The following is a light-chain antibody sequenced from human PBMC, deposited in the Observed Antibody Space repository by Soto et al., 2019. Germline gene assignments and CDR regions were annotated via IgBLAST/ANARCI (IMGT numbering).Light chain of an antibody. V-gene: IGLV3-25*03. CDR3: QSADSSGTYRV. CDR1: ALAKQI. CDR2: KDS. Sequence: SYELTQPPSVSVSPGQTARIICSGDALAKQIAYWYQQKPGQAPVLVIYKDSERLSGIPERFSGSNSGTTVTLTISGVQAEDEADYYCQSADSSGTYRVFGGGTKLTVL. J-gene: IGLJ2*01.